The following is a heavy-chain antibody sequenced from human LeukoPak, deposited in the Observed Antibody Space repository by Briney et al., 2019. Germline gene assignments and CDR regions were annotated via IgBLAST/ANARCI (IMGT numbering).Heavy chain of an antibody. CDR1: GGTFSSYA. J-gene: IGHJ2*01. CDR2: IIPILGIA. CDR3: ARDREDTWGSPGYFDL. V-gene: IGHV1-69*04. D-gene: IGHD3-16*01. Sequence: ASVKVSCKASGGTFSSYAISWVRQAPGQGLEWMGRIIPILGIANYAQKFQGRVTITADKSTSTAYMELSSLRSEDTAVYYCARDREDTWGSPGYFDLWGRGSLVIVSP.